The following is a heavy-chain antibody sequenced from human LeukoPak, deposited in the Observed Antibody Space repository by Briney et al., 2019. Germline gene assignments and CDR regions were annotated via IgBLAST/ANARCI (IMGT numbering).Heavy chain of an antibody. V-gene: IGHV3-23*01. D-gene: IGHD5-18*01. CDR1: GFTFSSYA. CDR2: IGGSGGST. CDR3: AKDIYTGSIQLWLED. J-gene: IGHJ4*02. Sequence: GGSLRLSCAASGFTFSSYAMSWVRQAPGKGLEWVSAIGGSGGSTYYADSVKGRFTISRDNSKNTLYLQMNSLRAEDTAVYYCAKDIYTGSIQLWLEDWGQGTLVTVSS.